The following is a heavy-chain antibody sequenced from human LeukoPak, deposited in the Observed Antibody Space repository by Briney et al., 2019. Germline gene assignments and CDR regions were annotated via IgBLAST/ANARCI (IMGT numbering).Heavy chain of an antibody. CDR3: ARDLRQRGYYYYYYGMDV. CDR1: GYTFTSYG. D-gene: IGHD6-25*01. V-gene: IGHV1-18*01. Sequence: ASVKVSCKASGYTFTSYGISWVRQAPGQGLEWMGWISAYNGNTNYAQKLQGRVTVTTDTSTSTAYMELRSLRSDDTAVYYCARDLRQRGYYYYYYGMDVWGQGTTVTVSS. J-gene: IGHJ6*02. CDR2: ISAYNGNT.